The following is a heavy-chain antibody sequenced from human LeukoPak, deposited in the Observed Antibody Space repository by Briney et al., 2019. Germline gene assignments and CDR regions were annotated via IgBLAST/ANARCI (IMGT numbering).Heavy chain of an antibody. V-gene: IGHV4-34*01. J-gene: IGHJ6*03. CDR3: ARGIYCSSTGCREGKAINGGNRYYYMDV. CDR1: GGSFSGYY. CDR2: INHSGST. Sequence: SQTLSPTCAVYGGSFSGYYWSWIRHPPRKGLDWIGEINHSGSTNNNPSLKSRVTISVDTSKNPSSLKLSSVTAADTAVYYCARGIYCSSTGCREGKAINGGNRYYYMDVWGKGTTVTVSS. D-gene: IGHD2-2*01.